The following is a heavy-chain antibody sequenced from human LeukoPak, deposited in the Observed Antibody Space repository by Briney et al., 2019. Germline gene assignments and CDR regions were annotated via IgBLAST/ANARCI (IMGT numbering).Heavy chain of an antibody. CDR2: ISSSGSTI. CDR1: GFTFSDYY. J-gene: IGHJ4*02. CDR3: ATGVRWLQQAHYYFDY. V-gene: IGHV3-11*01. D-gene: IGHD5-24*01. Sequence: GGSLRLSCAASGFTFSDYYMSWIRQAPGKGLEWVSYISSSGSTIYYADSVKGRFTISRDNTKNSLYLQMNSLRAEDTAVYYCATGVRWLQQAHYYFDYWGQGTLVTVSS.